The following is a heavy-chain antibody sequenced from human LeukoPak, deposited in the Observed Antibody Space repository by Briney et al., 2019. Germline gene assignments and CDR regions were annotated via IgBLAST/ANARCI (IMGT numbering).Heavy chain of an antibody. Sequence: PGGSLRLSCAASGFTFSTYTMHWARQAPGKGLEYVSGISGNGGSTYYANSVKGRFTISRDNSKNTLYLQMGSLRPEDMAVYYCARDGSGLSSNYQYFDYWGQGTLVIVSS. CDR2: ISGNGGST. D-gene: IGHD3-10*01. V-gene: IGHV3-64*01. CDR3: ARDGSGLSSNYQYFDY. CDR1: GFTFSTYT. J-gene: IGHJ4*02.